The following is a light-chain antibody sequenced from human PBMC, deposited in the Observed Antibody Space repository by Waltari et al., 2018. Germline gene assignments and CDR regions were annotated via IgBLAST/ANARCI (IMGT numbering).Light chain of an antibody. J-gene: IGKJ1*01. V-gene: IGKV2-30*01. CDR3: MQGTQRPWT. CDR1: QSLVFRDGITY. CDR2: RVS. Sequence: DIVMTQSPRSLSVTPGQAASISCRSSQSLVFRDGITYLTWFHQRPGQSPRRLISRVSDRDFGVPDKFSGSGSGTDFTLKLSGVEADDVGIYYCMQGTQRPWTFGQGTKVEI.